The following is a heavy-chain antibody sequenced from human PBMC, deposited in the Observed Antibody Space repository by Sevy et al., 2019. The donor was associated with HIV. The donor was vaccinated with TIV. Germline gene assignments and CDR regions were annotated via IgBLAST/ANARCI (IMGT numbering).Heavy chain of an antibody. V-gene: IGHV3-33*01. D-gene: IGHD3-10*01. CDR1: GFTFSSYG. CDR2: IWYDGSSK. CDR3: ARDKLLPFTVTMVRGALSYYFDS. Sequence: GGSLRLSCAASGFTFSSYGMHWVRQAPGKGLEWVAVIWYDGSSKYYADSVKGRFTVFRDNSKNTLYLQMNSLGAEDTAVYYCARDKLLPFTVTMVRGALSYYFDSWGQGTLVTVSS. J-gene: IGHJ4*02.